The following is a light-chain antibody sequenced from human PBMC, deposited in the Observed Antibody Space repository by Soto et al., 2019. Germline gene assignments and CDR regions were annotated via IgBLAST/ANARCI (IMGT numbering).Light chain of an antibody. CDR3: QHYVERSPIT. CDR2: GAS. V-gene: IGKV3-15*01. CDR1: QSVSNN. Sequence: EVLMTQSPATLSVSPGDRATLSCRASQSVSNNLAWYQQKPGQAPRLLVYGASTRATGIPARFSGSGSGTEFTLTISSLQSEDFALYYCQHYVERSPITFGQGTRLEIK. J-gene: IGKJ5*01.